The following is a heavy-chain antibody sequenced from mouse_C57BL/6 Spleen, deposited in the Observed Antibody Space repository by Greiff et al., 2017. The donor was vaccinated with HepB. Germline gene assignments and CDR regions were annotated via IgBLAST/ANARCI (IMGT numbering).Heavy chain of an antibody. Sequence: EVQRVESGPGLVKPSQSLSLTCSVTGYSITSGYYWTWIRQFPGNKLEWIGYISYDGSNNDNPSLKNLISITRDTSKHQLFLKLNSVTTEDTATYYCARELRSYYAMDYWGQGTSVTVSS. V-gene: IGHV3-6*01. CDR2: ISYDGSN. CDR3: ARELRSYYAMDY. J-gene: IGHJ4*01. CDR1: GYSITSGYY. D-gene: IGHD1-1*01.